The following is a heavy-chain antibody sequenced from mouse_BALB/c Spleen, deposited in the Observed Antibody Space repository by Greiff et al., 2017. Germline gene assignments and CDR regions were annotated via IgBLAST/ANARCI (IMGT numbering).Heavy chain of an antibody. Sequence: VQLQESGAELARPGASVKLSCKASGYTFTSYWMQWVKQRPGQGLEWIGAIYPGDGDTRYTQKFKGKATLTADKSSSTAYMQLSSLASEDSAVYYCASPGGETWFAYWGQGTLVTVSA. CDR3: ASPGGETWFAY. CDR1: GYTFTSYW. D-gene: IGHD4-1*01. V-gene: IGHV1-87*01. CDR2: IYPGDGDT. J-gene: IGHJ3*01.